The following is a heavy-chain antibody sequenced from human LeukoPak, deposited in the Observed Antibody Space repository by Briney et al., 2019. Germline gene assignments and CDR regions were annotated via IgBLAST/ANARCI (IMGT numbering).Heavy chain of an antibody. CDR3: AKDRSGYDTGGYYFDY. CDR2: ISYDGSNK. V-gene: IGHV3-30*18. D-gene: IGHD5-12*01. J-gene: IGHJ4*02. Sequence: GGSLRLSCAASGFTFSDYYMSWIRQAPGKGLEWVAVISYDGSNKYYADSVKGRFTISRDNSKNTLYLQMNSLRAEDTAVYYCAKDRSGYDTGGYYFDYWGQGTLVTVSS. CDR1: GFTFSDYY.